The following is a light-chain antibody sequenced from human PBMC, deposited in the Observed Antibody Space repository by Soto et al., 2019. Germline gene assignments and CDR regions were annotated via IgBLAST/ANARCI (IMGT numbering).Light chain of an antibody. CDR1: QSLGSNY. J-gene: IGKJ1*01. CDR3: QQYGSLEWT. CDR2: DAS. Sequence: EIVLTQSPGTLSLSPWERATLSCRASQSLGSNYLAWYQQKPGQAPRLLIYDASSRATGIPDRFTGSGSGTDFTLTISRLEPEDFAMYYCQQYGSLEWTFGQGTKVDIK. V-gene: IGKV3-20*01.